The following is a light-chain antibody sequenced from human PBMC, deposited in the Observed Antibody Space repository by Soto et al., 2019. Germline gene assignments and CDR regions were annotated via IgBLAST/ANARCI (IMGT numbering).Light chain of an antibody. Sequence: QSVLTQPPSVSGAPGQRVTISCTGSSSNIGAGYDVHWYQQLPGTAPKLLIYGNNNRPSGVPDRFSGSKSGTSASLAVTGLQAEDEADYCCQSYATGLSVLYVFGTGTKVTVL. CDR3: QSYATGLSVLYV. J-gene: IGLJ1*01. CDR1: SSNIGAGYD. V-gene: IGLV1-40*01. CDR2: GNN.